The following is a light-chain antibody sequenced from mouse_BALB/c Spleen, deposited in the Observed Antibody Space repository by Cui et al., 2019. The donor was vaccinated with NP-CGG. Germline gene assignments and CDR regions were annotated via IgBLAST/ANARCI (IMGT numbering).Light chain of an antibody. Sequence: QAVVASEFSLTTTPGENVTPTCRPRSGAVKNSNYANWVQENQDHLFTGLIVDTNNQAPGVPARFSGSLFGDKAALTITGAKMEDEAIFFCALCNGNHWVSGGETKLTVL. J-gene: IGLJ1*01. V-gene: IGLV1*01. CDR2: DTN. CDR1: SGAVKNSNY. CDR3: ALCNGNHWV.